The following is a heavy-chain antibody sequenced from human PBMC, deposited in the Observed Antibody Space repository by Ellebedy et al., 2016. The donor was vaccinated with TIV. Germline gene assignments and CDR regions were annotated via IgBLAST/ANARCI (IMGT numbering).Heavy chain of an antibody. CDR2: IWYGGTNT. V-gene: IGHV3-33*08. CDR1: GFTFSPYG. Sequence: GESLKISCATSGFTFSPYGMHWVRQAPGKGLEWVAVIWYGGTNTNYADSVKGRFTISRDNSKNTLYLQMNSLRAEDTAVYHCARDNRGYFGSGSYPFDYWGQGTLVTVSS. D-gene: IGHD3-10*01. J-gene: IGHJ4*02. CDR3: ARDNRGYFGSGSYPFDY.